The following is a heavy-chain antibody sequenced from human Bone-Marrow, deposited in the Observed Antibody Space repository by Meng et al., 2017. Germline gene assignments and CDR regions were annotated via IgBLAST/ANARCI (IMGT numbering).Heavy chain of an antibody. Sequence: VQMQESGRGLASPSRPLSLTCGVSGATVSSGYWWTWVHQPPGKGLGWIGEFHHSGTTNYTPSLRSRVTISVDTSKNQFSLRLTSVTAADTAVYYCAASSGWYRIDSWGQGTLVTVSS. CDR2: FHHSGTT. CDR3: AASSGWYRIDS. V-gene: IGHV4-4*02. J-gene: IGHJ4*02. CDR1: GATVSSGYW. D-gene: IGHD6-19*01.